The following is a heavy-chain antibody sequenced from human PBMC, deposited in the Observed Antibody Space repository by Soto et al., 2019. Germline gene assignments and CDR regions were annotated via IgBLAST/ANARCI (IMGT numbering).Heavy chain of an antibody. Sequence: PGESLKISCKGSGYDFISYWIGWVRQTPGEGLEWMGTIYPGDSDTRYSPSFQGQVTISVDKSISTAYLRWSSLKASDTAMYYCARRSRDCFSTSCPTYCFDYWGQGTLVTVSS. CDR2: IYPGDSDT. D-gene: IGHD2-2*01. CDR1: GYDFISYW. V-gene: IGHV5-51*01. J-gene: IGHJ4*02. CDR3: ARRSRDCFSTSCPTYCFDY.